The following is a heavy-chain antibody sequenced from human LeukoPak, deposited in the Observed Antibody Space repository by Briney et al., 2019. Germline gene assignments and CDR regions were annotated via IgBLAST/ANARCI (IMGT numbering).Heavy chain of an antibody. CDR1: GFTFRSYS. J-gene: IGHJ1*01. CDR3: ASDSSGWYQYFQH. Sequence: PGGSLRLSCAASGFTFRSYSMNWVRQAPGKGLAWVSSISSGSSYIYYADSVKGRFTISRDNAKNSLYLQMNSLRAEDTAVYYCASDSSGWYQYFQHWGQGTLVTVSS. V-gene: IGHV3-21*01. CDR2: ISSGSSYI. D-gene: IGHD6-19*01.